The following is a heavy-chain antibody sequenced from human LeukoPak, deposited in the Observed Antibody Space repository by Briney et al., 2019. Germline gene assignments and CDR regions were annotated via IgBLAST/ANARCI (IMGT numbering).Heavy chain of an antibody. CDR1: GDSISTGIYF. J-gene: IGHJ4*02. CDR3: AKNTRGPGRYYFDY. V-gene: IGHV4-31*09. Sequence: PSETLSLTCTVSGDSISTGIYFWGWIRQHPEKGLEWIGYINYSGTTFYNPSLQSRVTISVDKSKNQFSLKLSSVTAADTAVYYCAKNTRGPGRYYFDYWGQGTLVTVSS. D-gene: IGHD2/OR15-2a*01. CDR2: INYSGTT.